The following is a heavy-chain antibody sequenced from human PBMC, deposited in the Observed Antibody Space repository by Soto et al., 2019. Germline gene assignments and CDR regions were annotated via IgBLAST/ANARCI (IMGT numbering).Heavy chain of an antibody. V-gene: IGHV3-11*01. CDR1: GFTFSDYY. J-gene: IGHJ4*02. D-gene: IGHD3-22*01. CDR3: ARDLGYYDSSGYFDY. Sequence: PGGSLRLSCAASGFTFSDYYMSWIRQAPGKGLEWVSYISSSDTIIYYADSGKGRFTISRDNAKNSLYLQMNSLRAEDTAVYYCARDLGYYDSSGYFDYWGQGTLVTVSS. CDR2: ISSSDTII.